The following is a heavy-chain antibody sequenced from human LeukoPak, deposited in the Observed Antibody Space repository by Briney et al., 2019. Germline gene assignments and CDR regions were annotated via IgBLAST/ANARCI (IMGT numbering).Heavy chain of an antibody. J-gene: IGHJ4*02. V-gene: IGHV3-66*01. CDR1: GFTVSRNY. CDR3: TRDVDY. CDR2: IYSGGST. Sequence: GGSLRLSCAASGFTVSRNYMSWVRRAPGKGLEWVSLIYSGGSTHYADSVKGRFTISRDNSKNTVYLQMNSLRDEDTAVYYRTRDVDYWGQGTLVTVSS.